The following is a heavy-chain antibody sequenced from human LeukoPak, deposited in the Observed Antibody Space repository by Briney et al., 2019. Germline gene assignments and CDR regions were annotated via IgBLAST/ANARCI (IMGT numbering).Heavy chain of an antibody. CDR1: GGSFSGYY. Sequence: PSETLSLTCAVYGGSFSGYYWSWIRQPPGKGLGWIGEINHSGSTNYNPSLKSRVTISVDTSKNQFSLKLSSVTAADTAVYYCARGLYGSGYYYYYYMDVWGKGTTVTVSS. V-gene: IGHV4-34*01. CDR2: INHSGST. D-gene: IGHD3-10*01. CDR3: ARGLYGSGYYYYYYMDV. J-gene: IGHJ6*03.